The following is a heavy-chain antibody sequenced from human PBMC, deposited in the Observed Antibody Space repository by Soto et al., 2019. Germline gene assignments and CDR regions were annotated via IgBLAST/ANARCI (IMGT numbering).Heavy chain of an antibody. V-gene: IGHV1-69*02. J-gene: IGHJ5*02. CDR3: ARALQVVPASRTNWFDP. D-gene: IGHD2-2*01. CDR2: IIPILGIA. Sequence: SVKVSCKASGGTFSTYTITWVRQAPGQGLEWMGRIIPILGIANYAQKFQGRVTITADKSTSTAYMELSSLRSEDTAVYYCARALQVVPASRTNWFDPWGQGTLVTVSS. CDR1: GGTFSTYT.